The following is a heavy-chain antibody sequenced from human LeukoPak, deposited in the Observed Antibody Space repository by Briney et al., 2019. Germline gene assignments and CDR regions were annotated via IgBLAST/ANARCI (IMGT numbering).Heavy chain of an antibody. CDR1: GFTFSSYT. CDR3: ARFAAGDSYYYYMDV. V-gene: IGHV3-48*01. CDR2: IGTSSTTI. Sequence: QPGGSLRLSCAASGFTFSSYTMNWVRQPPWKGLEWVSNIGTSSTTIYYADSVKGRFTISRDNAKNSLYLQMNSLRADDTAVYYCARFAAGDSYYYYMDVWGKGTTVTVSS. J-gene: IGHJ6*03. D-gene: IGHD3-10*01.